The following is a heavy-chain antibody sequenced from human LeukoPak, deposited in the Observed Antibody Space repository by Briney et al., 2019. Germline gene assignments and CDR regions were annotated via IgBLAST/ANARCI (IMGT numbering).Heavy chain of an antibody. CDR3: ARGRYCRGDCLLGDDAFDI. CDR1: GGSISSYY. V-gene: IGHV4-4*07. J-gene: IGHJ3*02. D-gene: IGHD2-21*01. CDR2: IYTSGST. Sequence: SETLSLTCTVSGGSISSYYWSWIRQPAGKGLEWIGRIYTSGSTNYNPSLKSRVTMSVDTSKNQFSLKLSSVTAADTAVYYCARGRYCRGDCLLGDDAFDIWGQGTMVTVSS.